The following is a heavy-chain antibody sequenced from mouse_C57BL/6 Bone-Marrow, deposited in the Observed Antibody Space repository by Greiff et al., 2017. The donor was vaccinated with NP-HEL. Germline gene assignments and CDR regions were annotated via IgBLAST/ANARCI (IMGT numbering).Heavy chain of an antibody. CDR1: GYTFTSYW. V-gene: IGHV1-69*01. Sequence: VQLQQPGAELVMPGASVKLSCKASGYTFTSYWMHWVKQRPGQGLEWIGEIDPSDSYTNYNQKFKGQSTLTVDKSSSTAYMQVSSLTSEDSAVYYCARYDGYFDYWGQGTTLTVSS. D-gene: IGHD2-3*01. CDR2: IDPSDSYT. J-gene: IGHJ2*01. CDR3: ARYDGYFDY.